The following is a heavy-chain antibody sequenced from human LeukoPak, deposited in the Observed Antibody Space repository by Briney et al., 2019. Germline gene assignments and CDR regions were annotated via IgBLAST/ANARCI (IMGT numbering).Heavy chain of an antibody. CDR1: GYTFTGYY. J-gene: IGHJ4*02. V-gene: IGHV1-2*04. D-gene: IGHD2-2*03. CDR3: AREGAGYCSSTSCGFAY. CDR2: INPNSGGT. Sequence: ASVKVSCKASGYTFTGYYMHWARQAPGQGLEWMGWINPNSGGTNYAQKFQGWVTMTRDTSISTAYMELSRLRSDDTAVYYCAREGAGYCSSTSCGFAYWGQGTLVTVSS.